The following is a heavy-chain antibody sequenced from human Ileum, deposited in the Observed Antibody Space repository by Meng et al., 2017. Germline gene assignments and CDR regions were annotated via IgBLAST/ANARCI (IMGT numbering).Heavy chain of an antibody. D-gene: IGHD5-12*01. J-gene: IGHJ4*02. Sequence: QLVQSESEWKSPGAAVKVSCTASGSTFSSHAMNWLRKGPGQGLEWMGWINTETGNPTYAKGVTGRFVLSLDTSDSTAYLQINTLKSEDTAVYSCERGGWLRIAQHADNWGQGTLVTVSS. CDR2: INTETGNP. V-gene: IGHV7-4-1*02. CDR1: GSTFSSHA. CDR3: ERGGWLRIAQHADN.